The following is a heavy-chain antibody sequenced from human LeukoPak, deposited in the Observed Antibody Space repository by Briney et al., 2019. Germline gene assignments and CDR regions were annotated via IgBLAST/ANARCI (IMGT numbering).Heavy chain of an antibody. CDR2: IDHSGST. D-gene: IGHD2-2*02. CDR3: ARLGYCSSTSCYRGYDY. V-gene: IGHV4-34*01. CDR1: GGSFSGYY. Sequence: PSETLSLTCAVYGGSFSGYYWSWIRQPPGKGLEWIGEIDHSGSTNYNPSLKSRVTISVDTSKNQFSLKLSSVTAADTAVYYCARLGYCSSTSCYRGYDYWGQGTLVTVSS. J-gene: IGHJ4*02.